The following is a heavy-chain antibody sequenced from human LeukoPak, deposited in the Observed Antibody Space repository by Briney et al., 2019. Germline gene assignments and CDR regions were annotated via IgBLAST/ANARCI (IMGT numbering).Heavy chain of an antibody. Sequence: SETLSLTCAVYGGSFSGYYWSWIRQPPGKGLEWIGYIYYSGSTNYNPSLKSRVTISVDTSKNQFSLKLSSVTAADTAVYYCARRLSYGSGSSSFDYWGQGTLVTVSS. D-gene: IGHD3-10*01. J-gene: IGHJ4*02. V-gene: IGHV4-59*08. CDR2: IYYSGST. CDR1: GGSFSGYY. CDR3: ARRLSYGSGSSSFDY.